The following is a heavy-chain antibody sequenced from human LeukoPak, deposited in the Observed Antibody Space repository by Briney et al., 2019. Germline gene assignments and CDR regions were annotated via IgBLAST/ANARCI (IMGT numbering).Heavy chain of an antibody. CDR3: GRDPNGDYIGAFDM. Sequence: GGSLRLSCAASGFTFSSYGMHWVRQAPGKGLEWVSAIRGIRGTYSTEYADSVKDRFTISRDNSKSTLYLQMNSLRAEDTAVYYCGRDPNGDYIGAFDMWGQGTVVTVPS. J-gene: IGHJ3*02. V-gene: IGHV3-23*01. D-gene: IGHD4-17*01. CDR2: IRGIRGTYST. CDR1: GFTFSSYG.